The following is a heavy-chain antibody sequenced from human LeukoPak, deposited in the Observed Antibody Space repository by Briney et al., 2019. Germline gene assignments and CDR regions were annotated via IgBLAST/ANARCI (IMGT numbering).Heavy chain of an antibody. D-gene: IGHD6-19*01. CDR3: ARQPQYSSGSVRGYYYYYGMDV. V-gene: IGHV5-51*01. CDR1: GYSFSRYW. Sequence: GESLKISCKGSGYSFSRYWIGWVRQMPGKGLEWMGIIYPGDSDTRNSPSFQGQVTISADKSISTAYLQWSGLKASDTAMYYCARQPQYSSGSVRGYYYYYGMDVWGQGTTVTVSS. J-gene: IGHJ6*02. CDR2: IYPGDSDT.